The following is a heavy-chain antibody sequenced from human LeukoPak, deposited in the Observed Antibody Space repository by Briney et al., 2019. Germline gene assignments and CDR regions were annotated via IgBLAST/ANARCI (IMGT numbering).Heavy chain of an antibody. CDR2: IYHSGST. V-gene: IGHV4-38-2*02. D-gene: IGHD3-10*01. CDR3: ARVPHTYYYALISSYWYFDL. CDR1: GYSISSGYY. J-gene: IGHJ2*01. Sequence: KPSETLSLTCTVSGYSISSGYYWGWIRQPPGKGLEWIGSIYHSGSTYYNPSLKSRVTISVDTSKNQFSLKLSSVTAADTAVYYCARVPHTYYYALISSYWYFDLWGRGTLVTVSS.